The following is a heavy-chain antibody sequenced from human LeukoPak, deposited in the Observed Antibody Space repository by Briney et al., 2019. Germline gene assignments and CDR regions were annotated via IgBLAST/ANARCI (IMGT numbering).Heavy chain of an antibody. Sequence: SVKVSCKASGGTFSSYGVSWVRQAPGQGLEWMGGIIPIFGTANYAQKFQGRVTTTTDESTSTAYMELSSLTSEDTAVYFCAKGRGDGYCTNGICYPPYFDYWGQGTLVTVSS. CDR3: AKGRGDGYCTNGICYPPYFDY. CDR1: GGTFSSYG. D-gene: IGHD2-8*01. J-gene: IGHJ4*02. CDR2: IIPIFGTA. V-gene: IGHV1-69*05.